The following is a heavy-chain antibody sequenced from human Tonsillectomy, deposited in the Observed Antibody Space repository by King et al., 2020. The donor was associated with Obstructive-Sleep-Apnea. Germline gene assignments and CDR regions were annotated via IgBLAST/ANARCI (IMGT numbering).Heavy chain of an antibody. CDR2: IFWSGRT. Sequence: QLQESGPGLVKPSETLSLTCTVSGGSISSYYWSWIRQPPGKGLEWIGYIFWSGRTNFNPSLKRRVTISVDTSKNQVSLNLSSVTAPDTAVYYCARDRWFSGVSWFDPWGQGTLVSVSS. D-gene: IGHD3-9*01. J-gene: IGHJ5*02. CDR1: GGSISSYY. CDR3: ARDRWFSGVSWFDP. V-gene: IGHV4-59*01.